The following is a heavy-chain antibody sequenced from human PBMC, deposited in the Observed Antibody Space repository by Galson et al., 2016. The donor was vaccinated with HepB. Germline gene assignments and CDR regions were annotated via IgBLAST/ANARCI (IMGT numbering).Heavy chain of an antibody. CDR1: GFTFSSYA. J-gene: IGHJ4*02. CDR2: ISESGGGT. D-gene: IGHD3-16*01. CDR3: AKVLTAITWEFDF. V-gene: IGHV3-23*01. Sequence: SLRLSCAASGFTFSSYAMSWVRQAPGKGLEWVAGISESGGGTYYADSVKGRFTTSRDNSRKTLSLHMNSLRAEDTAVYYCAKVLTAITWEFDFWGQGTLVTVSS.